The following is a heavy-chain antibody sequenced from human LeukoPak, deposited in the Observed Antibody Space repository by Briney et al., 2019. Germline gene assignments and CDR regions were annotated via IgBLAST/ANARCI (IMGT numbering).Heavy chain of an antibody. CDR2: ISAYNGNT. Sequence: GASVKVSCKASGYTFTSYGISWVRQAPGQGLEWMGWISAYNGNTNYAQKLQGRVTMTTDTSTSTAYMELRSLRSDDTAVYYCARDLRAIVVVPHFDYWGQGTLVTVSS. D-gene: IGHD3-22*01. CDR1: GYTFTSYG. CDR3: ARDLRAIVVVPHFDY. V-gene: IGHV1-18*01. J-gene: IGHJ4*02.